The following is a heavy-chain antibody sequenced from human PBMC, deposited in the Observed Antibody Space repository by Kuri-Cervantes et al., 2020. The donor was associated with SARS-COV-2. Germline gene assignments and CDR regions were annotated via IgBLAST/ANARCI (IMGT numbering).Heavy chain of an antibody. Sequence: GGSLRLSCAAYGFTFSSYSMNWVRQAPGKGLEWVSSISSSSSYIYYADSVKGRFTTSRDNAKNSLYLQMNSLRAEDTAGYYCARDYGSGPSGAYYYYGMDVWGQGTTVTVSS. D-gene: IGHD3-10*01. J-gene: IGHJ6*02. CDR3: ARDYGSGPSGAYYYYGMDV. CDR1: GFTFSSYS. V-gene: IGHV3-21*01. CDR2: ISSSSSYI.